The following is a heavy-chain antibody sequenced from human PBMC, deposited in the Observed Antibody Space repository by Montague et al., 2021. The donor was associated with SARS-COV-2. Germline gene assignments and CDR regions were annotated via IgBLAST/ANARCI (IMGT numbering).Heavy chain of an antibody. Sequence: SETLSLTCTVSGGSISSSDYYWGWIRQPPGKELEWIGSIYYTGSTYYKPSLKSRVTMSVDTSENQFSLKLTSVTAADTAVYFCARVYYDIAALDVWGQGTTVTVSS. J-gene: IGHJ6*02. CDR2: IYYTGST. CDR3: ARVYYDIAALDV. CDR1: GGSISSSDYY. V-gene: IGHV4-39*07. D-gene: IGHD3-9*01.